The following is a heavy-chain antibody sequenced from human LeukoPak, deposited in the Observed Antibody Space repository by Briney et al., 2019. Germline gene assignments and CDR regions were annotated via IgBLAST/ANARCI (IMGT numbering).Heavy chain of an antibody. V-gene: IGHV3-7*01. CDR2: INQDESKK. D-gene: IGHD2-2*01. Sequence: GGSLRLSCAASGFSFSNDWMGWVRQAPGKGLEWVANINQDESKKYYVDSVKGRFTISRDNAKNSLYLQMSSLRAEDTAVYYCARDHAYRTDYWGQGTLVTVSS. J-gene: IGHJ4*02. CDR3: ARDHAYRTDY. CDR1: GFSFSNDW.